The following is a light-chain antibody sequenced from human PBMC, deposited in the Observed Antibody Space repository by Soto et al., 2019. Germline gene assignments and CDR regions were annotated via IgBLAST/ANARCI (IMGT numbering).Light chain of an antibody. CDR3: QSADSSGTMRV. Sequence: SYELTQPPSVSVSPGQTARITCSGDALPKQYAYWYQQKPGQAPVLVIYKDSERPSGIPERFSGSSSGTTVTLTISGVQAEDEADYYCQSADSSGTMRVFGGGTKVTVL. J-gene: IGLJ3*02. V-gene: IGLV3-25*02. CDR1: ALPKQY. CDR2: KDS.